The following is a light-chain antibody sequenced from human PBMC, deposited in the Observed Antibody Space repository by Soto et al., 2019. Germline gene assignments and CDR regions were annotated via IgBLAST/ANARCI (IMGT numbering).Light chain of an antibody. CDR3: AHYSNPLPS. CDR1: PIVLFSSDNKNY. V-gene: IGKV4-1*01. CDR2: WAS. J-gene: IGKJ4*01. Sequence: SVMIETPYAPAASLGQGAPINCTSRPIVLFSSDNKNYLAWYQQKPGQPPKVLIYWASTRESGVPDRFSGSGSGTDFTLTISSLQAEDGAVYKSAHYSNPLPSFAGGTK.